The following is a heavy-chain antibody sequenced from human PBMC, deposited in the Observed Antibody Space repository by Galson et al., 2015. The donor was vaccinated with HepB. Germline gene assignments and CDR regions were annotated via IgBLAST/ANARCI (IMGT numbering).Heavy chain of an antibody. V-gene: IGHV4-59*01. CDR3: ARDQKSYYDSSGYDAFDV. Sequence: QVQLQESGPGLVKPSETLSLTCTVSGGSISSYYWSWIRQPPGKGLEWIGYIYYSGSTNYNPSLKIRVTISVDTSKNPFSLKLSSVTAADTAVYYCARDQKSYYDSSGYDAFDVWGQGTMVTVSS. D-gene: IGHD3-22*01. CDR2: IYYSGST. CDR1: GGSISSYY. J-gene: IGHJ3*01.